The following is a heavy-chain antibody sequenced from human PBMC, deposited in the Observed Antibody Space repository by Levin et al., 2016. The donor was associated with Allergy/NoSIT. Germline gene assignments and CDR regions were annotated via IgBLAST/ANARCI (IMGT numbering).Heavy chain of an antibody. D-gene: IGHD3-9*01. Sequence: GGSLRLSCVASGFIFSDHYMDWVRQAPGKGLEWVGRTRNRANSYSTEYAASVKGRFTISRDDSRNSLYLQMNSLKTEDTAVYYCARTLLTSYSHNDYWGQGTLVTVSS. CDR1: GFIFSDHY. CDR2: TRNRANSYST. J-gene: IGHJ4*02. CDR3: ARTLLTSYSHNDY. V-gene: IGHV3-72*01.